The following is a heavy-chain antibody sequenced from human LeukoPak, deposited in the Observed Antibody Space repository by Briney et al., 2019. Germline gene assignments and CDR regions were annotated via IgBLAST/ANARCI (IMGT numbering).Heavy chain of an antibody. D-gene: IGHD6-19*01. CDR1: GFTVSSNY. J-gene: IGHJ4*02. CDR3: ARDDQGAVAAY. Sequence: GASLRLSCAASGFTVSSNYMSWVRQAPGKGLEWVSVIYSGGSTYYADSVKGRFTISRDNSKNTLYLQMNSLRAEDTAVYYCARDDQGAVAAYWGQGTLVTVSS. V-gene: IGHV3-66*01. CDR2: IYSGGST.